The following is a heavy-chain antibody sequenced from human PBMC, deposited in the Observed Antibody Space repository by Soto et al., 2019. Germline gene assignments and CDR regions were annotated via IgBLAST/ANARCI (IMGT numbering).Heavy chain of an antibody. Sequence: SETLSLTCTVSGGSISSYYWSWIRQPPGKGLEWIGYIYYSGSTNYNPSLKSRVTISVDTSKNQFSLKLSSVTAADTAVYYCARHQQLVEGYFDYWGQGTLVTVSS. CDR3: ARHQQLVEGYFDY. CDR2: IYYSGST. D-gene: IGHD6-13*01. V-gene: IGHV4-59*01. J-gene: IGHJ4*02. CDR1: GGSISSYY.